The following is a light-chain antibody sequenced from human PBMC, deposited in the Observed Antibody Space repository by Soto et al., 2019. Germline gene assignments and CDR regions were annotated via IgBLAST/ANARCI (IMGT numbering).Light chain of an antibody. CDR2: DAS. CDR3: QQCSTSPLT. CDR1: QSVPKNY. J-gene: IGKJ4*01. V-gene: IGKV3-20*01. Sequence: EIVLPQSPGTLFLSPGERATLSCRASQSVPKNYLAWYQQKPGQAPRLLIHDASSRATGIPDRFSGSGSGTDFTLTISRLEPEDFAVYYCQQCSTSPLTFGGGTKVDIK.